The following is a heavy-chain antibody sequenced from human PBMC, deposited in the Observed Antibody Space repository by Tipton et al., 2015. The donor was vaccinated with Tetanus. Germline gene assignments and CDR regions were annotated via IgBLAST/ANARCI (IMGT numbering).Heavy chain of an antibody. V-gene: IGHV3-73*01. CDR3: IRHEEFKRGY. Sequence: SLRLSCVASGFTFSGSAIHWVRQASGKGLEWIGHIRHLAKNYATVYAASVRGRFTISRDDSKNTAYLQMDSLKTDDTAVYYCIRHEEFKRGYWGQRTLVNVSS. CDR2: IRHLAKNYAT. D-gene: IGHD2/OR15-2a*01. J-gene: IGHJ4*02. CDR1: GFTFSGSA.